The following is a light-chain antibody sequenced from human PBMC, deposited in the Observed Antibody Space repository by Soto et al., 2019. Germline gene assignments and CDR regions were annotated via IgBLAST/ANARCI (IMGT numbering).Light chain of an antibody. CDR3: QQHYSTPYT. CDR1: QSVLYSSNNKNY. V-gene: IGKV4-1*01. Sequence: DIVMTQSPDSLAVSLGERATINCKSSQSVLYSSNNKNYLAWYQQKPGQPPKLLIYWASTRESGVPDRFSGSGSGTDFTLTISGLQAEDVAVYYCQQHYSTPYTFGQGTKLEI. J-gene: IGKJ2*01. CDR2: WAS.